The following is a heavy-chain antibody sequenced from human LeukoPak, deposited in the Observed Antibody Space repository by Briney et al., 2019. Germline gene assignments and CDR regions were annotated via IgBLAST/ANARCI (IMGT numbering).Heavy chain of an antibody. D-gene: IGHD2-21*02. CDR1: GFTFSCYW. V-gene: IGHV3-7*01. J-gene: IGHJ3*02. CDR2: IEQDGSGK. CDR3: ARSYCGGDCYDDAFDI. Sequence: GGSLRLSCAASGFTFSCYWMSWVRQAPGKGLEWVANIEQDGSGKYYVDSVKGRFTISRDNAKNLLYLQMNSLRAEDTAVYYCARSYCGGDCYDDAFDIWGQGTMVTVSS.